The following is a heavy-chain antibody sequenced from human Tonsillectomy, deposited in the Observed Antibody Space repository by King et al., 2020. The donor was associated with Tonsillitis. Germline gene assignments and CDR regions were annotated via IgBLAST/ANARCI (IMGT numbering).Heavy chain of an antibody. Sequence: QVQLVESGGGVVQPGKSLRLSCAAYGFTFSSYGMHWVRQAPGKGLEWVAVIWYDGSNKYYVDSVKGRFTISRDNSKNTLYLQMNTLRAEDTAVYYCARSYCTSTSCHGLFDYWGQGTLGTVSS. CDR3: ARSYCTSTSCHGLFDY. D-gene: IGHD2-2*01. CDR1: GFTFSSYG. J-gene: IGHJ4*02. CDR2: IWYDGSNK. V-gene: IGHV3-33*01.